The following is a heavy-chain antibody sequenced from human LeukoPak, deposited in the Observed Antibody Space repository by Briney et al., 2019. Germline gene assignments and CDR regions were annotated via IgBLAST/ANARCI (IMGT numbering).Heavy chain of an antibody. J-gene: IGHJ3*02. Sequence: SETLSLTCTVSGGSISSSSYYWGWIRQPPGKGLEWIGSIYYSGSTYYNPSLKSRVTISVDTSKNQFSLKLSSVTAADTAVYYCARMTADAFDIWGQETMVTVSS. CDR1: GGSISSSSYY. D-gene: IGHD2-21*02. V-gene: IGHV4-39*01. CDR2: IYYSGST. CDR3: ARMTADAFDI.